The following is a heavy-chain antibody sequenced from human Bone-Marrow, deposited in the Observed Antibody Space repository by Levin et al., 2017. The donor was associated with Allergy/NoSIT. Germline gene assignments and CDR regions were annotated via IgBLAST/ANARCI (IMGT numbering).Heavy chain of an antibody. D-gene: IGHD6-13*01. CDR1: GFTFSDYG. Sequence: GGSLRLSCAASGFTFSDYGMHWVRQAPGKGLEWVAVIFYDGSKKYYGDSAKGRFTISRDNSKNTVYLQMNGLRADDTALYHCARGRWAAAGSVAFHIWGQGTLVTVSS. J-gene: IGHJ3*02. CDR3: ARGRWAAAGSVAFHI. CDR2: IFYDGSKK. V-gene: IGHV3-33*01.